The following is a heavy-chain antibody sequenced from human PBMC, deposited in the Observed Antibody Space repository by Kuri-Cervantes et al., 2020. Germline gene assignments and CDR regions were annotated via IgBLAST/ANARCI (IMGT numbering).Heavy chain of an antibody. J-gene: IGHJ6*02. CDR3: ARGLYSSSWSTPYYYYGMDV. D-gene: IGHD6-13*01. CDR2: ISAYNGNT. CDR1: VYTFTSYG. Sequence: ASVKVSCKASVYTFTSYGISWVRQAPGQGLEWMGWISAYNGNTNYAQKLQGRVTMTTDTSTSTAYMELRSLRSEDTAVYYCARGLYSSSWSTPYYYYGMDVWGQGTMVTVSS. V-gene: IGHV1-18*01.